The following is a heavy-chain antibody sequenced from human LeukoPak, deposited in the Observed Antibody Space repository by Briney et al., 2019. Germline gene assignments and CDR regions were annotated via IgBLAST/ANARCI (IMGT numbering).Heavy chain of an antibody. CDR2: IKQDGSEK. J-gene: IGHJ5*02. D-gene: IGHD3/OR15-3a*01. Sequence: PGGSLRLSCAASGFTFSSYWMSWVRQAPGKGLEWVANIKQDGSEKYYVDSVKGRFTISRDNAKNSLYLQMNSLRAEDTAVYYCARVHSGLGPYNWFDPWGQGTLVTVSS. V-gene: IGHV3-7*01. CDR3: ARVHSGLGPYNWFDP. CDR1: GFTFSSYW.